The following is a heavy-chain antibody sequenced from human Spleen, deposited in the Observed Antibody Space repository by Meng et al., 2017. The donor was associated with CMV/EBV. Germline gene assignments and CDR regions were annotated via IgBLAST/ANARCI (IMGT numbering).Heavy chain of an antibody. Sequence: SETLSLTCSVSGSSIRPGYYWAWVRQPPGKGLEWIGSIFHSGTTYYNPSLKSRVTVSVDTSNSQFFLRLSSVTAADTAVYYCARLPPEVVPAAMASNYYYYYGMDVWGQGTTVTVSS. V-gene: IGHV4-38-2*02. CDR1: GSSIRPGYY. J-gene: IGHJ6*02. D-gene: IGHD2-2*01. CDR2: IFHSGTT. CDR3: ARLPPEVVPAAMASNYYYYYGMDV.